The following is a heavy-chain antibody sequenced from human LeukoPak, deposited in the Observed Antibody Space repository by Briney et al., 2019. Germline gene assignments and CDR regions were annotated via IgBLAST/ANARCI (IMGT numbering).Heavy chain of an antibody. Sequence: ASVKVSCKASGYTFAVFGITWVRQAPGQGLEWMGSIRVHNGDTNYAQKFQGRLTMTTDTSATTAYMELRSLKSDDTAVYYCARDRYDVGVAFDFWGQGTMVTVSS. CDR3: ARDRYDVGVAFDF. J-gene: IGHJ3*01. CDR2: IRVHNGDT. D-gene: IGHD3-9*01. V-gene: IGHV1-18*01. CDR1: GYTFAVFG.